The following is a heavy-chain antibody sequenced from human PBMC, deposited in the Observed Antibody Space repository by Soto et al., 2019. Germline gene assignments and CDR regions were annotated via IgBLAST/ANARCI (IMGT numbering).Heavy chain of an antibody. CDR3: ARGVYNFYYYGMDV. CDR2: IYYEGST. V-gene: IGHV4-59*08. CDR1: GGPMTAYY. Sequence: SETLSLTCTVSGGPMTAYYWSWIRQPPGRGLEWLGYIYYEGSTNYNPSLKSRVTISVDTSKNQFSLKLSSVTAADTAVYYCARGVYNFYYYGMDVWGQGTTVTAP. J-gene: IGHJ6*02. D-gene: IGHD1-1*01.